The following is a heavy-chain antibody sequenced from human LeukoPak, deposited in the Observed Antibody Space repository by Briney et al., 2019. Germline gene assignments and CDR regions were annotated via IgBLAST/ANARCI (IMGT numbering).Heavy chain of an antibody. CDR1: GGTFSSYA. CDR2: IIPIFGTA. V-gene: IGHV1-69*01. Sequence: SVKVSCKASGGTFSSYAISWVRQAPGQGLEWMGGIIPIFGTANYAQKFQGRVTITADESTSIAYMELSGLRSEDTAVYYCARDRPTDYDILTGRFDPWGQGTLVTVSS. J-gene: IGHJ5*02. D-gene: IGHD3-9*01. CDR3: ARDRPTDYDILTGRFDP.